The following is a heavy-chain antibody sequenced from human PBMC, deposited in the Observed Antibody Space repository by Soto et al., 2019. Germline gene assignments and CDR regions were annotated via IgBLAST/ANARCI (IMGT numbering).Heavy chain of an antibody. CDR1: GFSFSSFE. D-gene: IGHD4-17*01. V-gene: IGHV3-48*03. Sequence: PGGSLRLSWATPGFSFSSFEMIWVRQAPGKGLEWISYISDSGSTMYYADSVKGRFTISRDNAKNSLYLQMSSLRVEDTALYYCARSTVTSGWGQGTQVTV. J-gene: IGHJ4*02. CDR3: ARSTVTSG. CDR2: ISDSGSTM.